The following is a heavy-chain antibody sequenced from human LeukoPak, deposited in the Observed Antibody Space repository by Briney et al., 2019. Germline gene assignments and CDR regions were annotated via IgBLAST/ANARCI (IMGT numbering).Heavy chain of an antibody. Sequence: ESGPTLVKPTQTLTLTCTFSGFSLSTSGVGVGWIRQPPGKALEWLALIYWNDDKRYSPSLKSRLTITKDTSKNQVVLTMTNMDPVDTATYYCARRRITIFGVVIIETDDAFDIWGQGTMVTVSS. J-gene: IGHJ3*02. D-gene: IGHD3-3*01. V-gene: IGHV2-5*01. CDR1: GFSLSTSGVG. CDR3: ARRRITIFGVVIIETDDAFDI. CDR2: IYWNDDK.